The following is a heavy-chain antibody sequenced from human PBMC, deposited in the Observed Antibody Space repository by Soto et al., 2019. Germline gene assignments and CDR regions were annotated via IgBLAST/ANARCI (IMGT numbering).Heavy chain of an antibody. CDR1: VYTFTTSG. CDR2: ISAKSGNT. D-gene: IGHD1-7*01. CDR3: TRAGASDWNYVSTSS. Sequence: QLVQSGAEVKKPGASVQVSCKASVYTFTTSGFNWVRQAPGQVLEWMGWISAKSGNTNYAQKLQGRVTMTTDTSTSTVYMELKSLTSDDTAIYYCTRAGASDWNYVSTSSWGQGTLVTVSS. V-gene: IGHV1-18*04. J-gene: IGHJ4*02.